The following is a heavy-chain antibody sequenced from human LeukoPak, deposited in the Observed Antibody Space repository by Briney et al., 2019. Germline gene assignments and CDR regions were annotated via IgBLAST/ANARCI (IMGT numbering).Heavy chain of an antibody. CDR3: AKVEGVDYYYMDV. V-gene: IGHV3-23*01. CDR2: ISGSGGST. J-gene: IGHJ6*03. Sequence: GGSLRLSCAASGFTFSSYATSWVRQAPGKGLEWVSAISGSGGSTYYADSVKGRFTISRDNSKNTLYLQMNSLRAEDTAVYYCAKVEGVDYYYMDVWGKGTTVTVSS. CDR1: GFTFSSYA. D-gene: IGHD2-15*01.